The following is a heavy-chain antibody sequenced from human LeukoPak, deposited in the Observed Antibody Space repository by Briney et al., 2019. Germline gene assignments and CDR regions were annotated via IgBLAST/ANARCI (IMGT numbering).Heavy chain of an antibody. CDR1: GGAISSYY. CDR2: IYATGST. CDR3: TTHPTSGY. V-gene: IGHV4-4*07. Sequence: SETLSLTCTVSGGAISSYYWSWIRQSAGRGLGRGLEWIGRIYATGSTNYNPSLKSRVTMSVDTSKNQFSLKLSSVTAEDTAVYFCTTHPTSGYWGQGTLVTVSS. J-gene: IGHJ4*02. D-gene: IGHD1-14*01.